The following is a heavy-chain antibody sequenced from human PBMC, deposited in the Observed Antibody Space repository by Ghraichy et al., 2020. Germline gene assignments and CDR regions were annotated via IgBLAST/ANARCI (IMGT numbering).Heavy chain of an antibody. CDR1: GFTFSSYA. V-gene: IGHV3-23*01. CDR2: ISGSGGST. J-gene: IGHJ2*01. D-gene: IGHD2-15*01. Sequence: AGSLRLSCAASGFTFSSYAMSWVRQAPGKGLEWVSAISGSGGSTYYADSVKGRFTISRDNSKNTLYLQMNSLRAEDTAVYYCAKPDRYCSGGSCYPIPFDLWGRGTLVTVSS. CDR3: AKPDRYCSGGSCYPIPFDL.